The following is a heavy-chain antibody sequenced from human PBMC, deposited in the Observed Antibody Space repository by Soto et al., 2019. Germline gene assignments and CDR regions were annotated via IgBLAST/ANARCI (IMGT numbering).Heavy chain of an antibody. V-gene: IGHV1-69*04. CDR1: GGTLSSYT. D-gene: IGHD2-15*01. CDR3: AKDKGYCSDTSCPDFDY. Sequence: SVKVSCKASGGTLSSYTFIWVRQAPGQGLEWMGRVIPNLGVTNYAKKFQGRFTIVVDTSTSTAYMELNSLRYEDTAVYYCAKDKGYCSDTSCPDFDYWGQGPLVTVSS. J-gene: IGHJ4*02. CDR2: VIPNLGVT.